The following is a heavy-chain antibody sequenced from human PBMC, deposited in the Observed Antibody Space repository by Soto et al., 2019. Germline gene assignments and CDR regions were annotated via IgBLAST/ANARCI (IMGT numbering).Heavy chain of an antibody. D-gene: IGHD6-13*01. CDR2: ISYDGTNK. Sequence: LRLSCAASGFIFSDHNMHWVRQAPGKGLEWVAVISYDGTNKYYADSVKGRFTISRDNSGNTLSLQMNSLGAGDTAVYYCAKDRSNSWSFDYWGQGTLVTVS. CDR1: GFIFSDHN. J-gene: IGHJ4*02. V-gene: IGHV3-30*18. CDR3: AKDRSNSWSFDY.